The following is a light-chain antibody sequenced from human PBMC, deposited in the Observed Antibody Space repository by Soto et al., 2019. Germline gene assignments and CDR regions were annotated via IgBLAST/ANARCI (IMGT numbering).Light chain of an antibody. Sequence: EIVLTQSPGTLSLSPGERATLSCRASQSVSSSYLAWYQQKPGQAPRLLSYGASSRATGITDRFSGSGSGTDFTLTISRLEPEDFSVYYCQQYGSSPYTFGQGTKLEIK. V-gene: IGKV3-20*01. CDR2: GAS. CDR3: QQYGSSPYT. J-gene: IGKJ2*01. CDR1: QSVSSSY.